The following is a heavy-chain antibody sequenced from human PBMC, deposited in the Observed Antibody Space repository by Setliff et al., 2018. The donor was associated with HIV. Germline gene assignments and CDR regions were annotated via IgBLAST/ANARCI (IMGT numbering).Heavy chain of an antibody. V-gene: IGHV4-34*01. D-gene: IGHD2-15*01. CDR1: GGSFSGNY. CDR2: INHSANT. CDR3: ARSPLHCGGGSCYLTWFDP. Sequence: SETLSLTCAVYGGSFSGNYWNWIRQPPGKGLEWIGEINHSANTNYSPSLKSRVTISVDTSKNQFSLKLNSVTAADTAVYYCARSPLHCGGGSCYLTWFDPWGQGTLVTVSS. J-gene: IGHJ5*02.